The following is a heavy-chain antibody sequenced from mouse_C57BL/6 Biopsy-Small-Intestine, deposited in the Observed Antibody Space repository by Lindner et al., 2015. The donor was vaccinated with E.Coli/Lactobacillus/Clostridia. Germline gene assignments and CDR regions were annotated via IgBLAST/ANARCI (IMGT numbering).Heavy chain of an antibody. Sequence: VQLQESGAELARPGASVKLSCKASGYTFTSYGISWVKQRTGQGLEWIGEIYPRSGNTYYNEKFKGNPGTLTADKSSSTAYMELRSLTSEDSAVYFCARHYYYGSSYENFDYWGQGSTLTVSS. CDR1: GYTFTSYG. V-gene: IGHV1-81*01. D-gene: IGHD1-1*01. CDR3: ARHYYYGSSYENFDY. J-gene: IGHJ2*01. CDR2: IYPRSGNT.